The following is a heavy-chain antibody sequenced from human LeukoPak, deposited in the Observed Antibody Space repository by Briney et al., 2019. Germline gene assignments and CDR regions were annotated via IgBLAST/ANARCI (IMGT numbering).Heavy chain of an antibody. V-gene: IGHV1-46*01. CDR1: GYTFTSYY. D-gene: IGHD3-10*01. CDR3: ARVSGGSADY. CDR2: INPSGGIT. J-gene: IGHJ4*02. Sequence: ASVKISCKASGYTFTSYYMRWVRQAPGQGLEWMGIINPSGGITSYAQKFQGRVTMTRDTSTSTVYMELSSLRSEDTAVYYCARVSGGSADYWGQGTLVTVSS.